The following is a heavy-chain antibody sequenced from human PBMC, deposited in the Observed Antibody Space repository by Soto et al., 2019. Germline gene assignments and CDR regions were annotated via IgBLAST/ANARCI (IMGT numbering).Heavy chain of an antibody. CDR2: TSTYSGDT. Sequence: QVHLVQSGVEVKTPGASVKVSCQASGYTFFTYDISWVRQAPGQGLEWMGWTSTYSGDTKYAQKFQGRVTMTTATSTTTAYLELRSLRSDDTGVYYCARHHGPTTSEKWFDPWGQGTLVTVSS. V-gene: IGHV1-18*01. CDR1: GYTFFTYD. J-gene: IGHJ5*02. CDR3: ARHHGPTTSEKWFDP. D-gene: IGHD5-12*01.